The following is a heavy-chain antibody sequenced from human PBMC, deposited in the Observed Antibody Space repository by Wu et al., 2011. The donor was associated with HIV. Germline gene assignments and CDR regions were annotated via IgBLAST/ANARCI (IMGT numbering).Heavy chain of an antibody. CDR1: GGTFSSFG. Sequence: QVQLVQSGAEVKKPGSSVKVSCQASGGTFSSFGVSWVRQAPGQGLEWMGRIIPLFGTPNYAQKFQGRVTITADESTSTAYMELSSLRSEDTAVYYCARGYYYDSSGYAFDIWGQGTMVTGLF. V-gene: IGHV1-69*15. J-gene: IGHJ3*02. D-gene: IGHD3-22*01. CDR3: ARGYYYDSSGYAFDI. CDR2: IIPLFGTP.